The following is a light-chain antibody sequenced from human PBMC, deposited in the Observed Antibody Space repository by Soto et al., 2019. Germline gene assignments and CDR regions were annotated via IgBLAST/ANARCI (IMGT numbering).Light chain of an antibody. V-gene: IGKV3-20*01. CDR1: QSIRSKY. J-gene: IGKJ1*01. CDR3: QQYGSSTVT. Sequence: EIVLTQSPGTLSLSPGERATLSCRASQSIRSKYLAWYQQKPGQAPRFLIYGAFSRETGIPDRFSGSGSGTEFTLTISRLEPEDFAVYYCQQYGSSTVTFGQGTKVDIK. CDR2: GAF.